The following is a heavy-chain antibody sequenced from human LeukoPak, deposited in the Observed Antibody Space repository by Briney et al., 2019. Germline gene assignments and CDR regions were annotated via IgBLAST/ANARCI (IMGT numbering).Heavy chain of an antibody. CDR2: IYHSGST. D-gene: IGHD6-13*01. CDR3: ARGPLYSSSWLVYYFDY. Sequence: PSETLSLTCAVSGGSISSSNWWSWVRQPPGKGLEWIGEIYHSGSTNYNPSLKSRVTISVDKSKNQFSLKLSSVTAADTAVYYCARGPLYSSSWLVYYFDYWGQGTLVTVSS. J-gene: IGHJ4*02. CDR1: GGSISSSNW. V-gene: IGHV4-4*02.